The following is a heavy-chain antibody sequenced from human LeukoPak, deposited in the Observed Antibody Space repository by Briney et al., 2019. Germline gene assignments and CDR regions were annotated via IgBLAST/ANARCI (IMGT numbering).Heavy chain of an antibody. CDR2: INHSGSI. J-gene: IGHJ3*01. CDR1: GASFSGYY. V-gene: IGHV4-34*01. CDR3: AKVYSSSSRDSFDV. D-gene: IGHD6-6*01. Sequence: SETLSLTCAVYGASFSGYYWSWIRQTPGKGLEWIGEINHSGSISYNPSLKSRITISVDTCKSQFSLELRSVNAADTAVYYCAKVYSSSSRDSFDVWGPGAMVTVSS.